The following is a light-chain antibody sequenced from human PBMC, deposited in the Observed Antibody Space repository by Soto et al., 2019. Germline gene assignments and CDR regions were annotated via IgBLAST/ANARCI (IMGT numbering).Light chain of an antibody. V-gene: IGLV2-23*02. CDR3: CSYACHSMLV. CDR1: SSDVGSYNV. CDR2: KVN. J-gene: IGLJ3*02. Sequence: QSALTQPASVSGSPGQSITISCTGTSSDVGSYNVVSWYQQLPGKAPKLIIYKVNERPSGISDRFSGSKSGNTASLTISGLQAEDEADYYCCSYACHSMLVFGGGTKVTVL.